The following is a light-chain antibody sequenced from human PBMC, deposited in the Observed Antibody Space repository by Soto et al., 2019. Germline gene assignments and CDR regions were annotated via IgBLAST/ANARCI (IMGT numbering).Light chain of an antibody. V-gene: IGKV3-20*01. CDR2: GAS. Sequence: EIVLTQSPGTLSLSPGERATLSCRASQTVISFFAWYQQRPGQAPRLLMYGASSRATGIPDRFSGSGSGTDFPLTISRLEPEDFAVYYCQQYGSSPYTFGQGTKLEIK. J-gene: IGKJ2*01. CDR1: QTVISF. CDR3: QQYGSSPYT.